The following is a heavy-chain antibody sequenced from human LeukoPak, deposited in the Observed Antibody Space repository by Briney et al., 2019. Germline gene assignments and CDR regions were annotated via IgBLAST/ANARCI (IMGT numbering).Heavy chain of an antibody. CDR1: GGSISSYY. J-gene: IGHJ5*02. CDR3: ARNLLGFDP. Sequence: PETLSLTCTVSGGSISSYYWSWIRQPPGKGLEWIGYIYTSGSTNYNPSLKSRVTISVDTSKNQFSLKLSSVTAADTAVYYCARNLLGFDPWGQGTLVTVSS. CDR2: IYTSGST. V-gene: IGHV4-4*09. D-gene: IGHD2-15*01.